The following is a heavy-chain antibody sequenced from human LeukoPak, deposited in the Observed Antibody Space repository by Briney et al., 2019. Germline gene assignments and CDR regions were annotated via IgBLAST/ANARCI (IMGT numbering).Heavy chain of an antibody. Sequence: SETLSLTCTVSGGSISSSSYYWGWIRQPPGKGLEWIGSIYYSGSTYYNPSLKSRVTISVDTSKNQFSLKLSSVTAADTAVYYCAREAVVTPGDVDYWGQGTLVTVSS. V-gene: IGHV4-39*07. CDR2: IYYSGST. CDR1: GGSISSSSYY. J-gene: IGHJ4*02. CDR3: AREAVVTPGDVDY. D-gene: IGHD4-23*01.